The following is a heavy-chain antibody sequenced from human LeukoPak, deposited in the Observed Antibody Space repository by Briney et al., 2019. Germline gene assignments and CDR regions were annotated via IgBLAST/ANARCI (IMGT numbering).Heavy chain of an antibody. CDR1: GFTFSSYG. CDR3: AKDHRSYPFDY. J-gene: IGHJ4*02. CDR2: ISYDGSNK. Sequence: GRSLRLSCAASGFTFSSYGMHWVRQAPGKGLEWVAVISYDGSNKYYADSVKGRFTISRDNSKNTLYLQMNSLRAEDTAVYYCAKDHRSYPFDYWGQGTLVTVSS. V-gene: IGHV3-30*18. D-gene: IGHD3-16*02.